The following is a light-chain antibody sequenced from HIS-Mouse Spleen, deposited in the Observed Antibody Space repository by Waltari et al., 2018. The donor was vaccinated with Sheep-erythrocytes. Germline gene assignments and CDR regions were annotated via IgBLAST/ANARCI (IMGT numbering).Light chain of an antibody. V-gene: IGLV2-11*01. Sequence: QSALTQPRSVSGSPGQSVTISGTATSSDVGVYYYVSWYQQHPGKAPKLMIYDVSKRPSGVPDRFSGSKSGNTASLTISGLQAEDEADYYCCSYAGSYNHVFATGTKVTVL. J-gene: IGLJ1*01. CDR2: DVS. CDR1: SSDVGVYYY. CDR3: CSYAGSYNHV.